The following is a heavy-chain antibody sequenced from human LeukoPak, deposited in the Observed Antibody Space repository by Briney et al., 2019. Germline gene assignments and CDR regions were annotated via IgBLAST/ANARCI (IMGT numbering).Heavy chain of an antibody. V-gene: IGHV3-23*01. CDR2: IGGSNGIT. J-gene: IGHJ4*02. CDR3: ARNENSGWGYFDY. CDR1: RFTFNSYA. D-gene: IGHD5-12*01. Sequence: GRSLRLSCAASRFTFNSYAMSWVRQAPGKGLEWVSVIGGSNGITFYVGSVKGRFTISRDNSKDTLYLQMNSLRAEDTAVYYCARNENSGWGYFDYWGQGTLVTVSS.